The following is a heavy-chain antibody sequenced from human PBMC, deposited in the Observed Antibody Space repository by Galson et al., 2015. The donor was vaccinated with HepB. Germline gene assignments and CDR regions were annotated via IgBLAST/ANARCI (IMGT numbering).Heavy chain of an antibody. Sequence: QSGAEVKKPGASVKVSCKASGYTFTSYGISWVRQAPGQGLEWMGWISAYNGNTNYAQKLQGRVTMTTDTSTSTAYMELRSLRSDDTAVYYCARRYCSSTSCYSGWFDPWGKGTLVTVSS. V-gene: IGHV1-18*01. D-gene: IGHD2-2*01. CDR1: GYTFTSYG. J-gene: IGHJ5*02. CDR2: ISAYNGNT. CDR3: ARRYCSSTSCYSGWFDP.